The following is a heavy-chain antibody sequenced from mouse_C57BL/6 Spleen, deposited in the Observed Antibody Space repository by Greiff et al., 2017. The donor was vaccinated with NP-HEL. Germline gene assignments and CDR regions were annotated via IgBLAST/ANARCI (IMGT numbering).Heavy chain of an antibody. D-gene: IGHD2-4*01. V-gene: IGHV1-26*01. CDR3: ARYDYALDY. J-gene: IGHJ2*01. CDR1: GYTFTDYY. Sequence: EVQLQQSGPELVKPGASVKISCKASGYTFTDYYMNWVKQSHGKSLEWIGDINPNNGGTSYNQKFKGKATLTVDKSSSTAYMELRSLTSEDAAVYYCARYDYALDYWGQGTTLTVSS. CDR2: INPNNGGT.